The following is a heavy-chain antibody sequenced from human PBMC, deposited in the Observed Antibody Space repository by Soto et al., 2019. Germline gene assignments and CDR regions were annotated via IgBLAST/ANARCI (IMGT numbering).Heavy chain of an antibody. D-gene: IGHD3-16*01. CDR2: IWYDGRNQ. V-gene: IGHV3-33*01. Sequence: PXGSLRLKCAVAGFTFSNYTIHWVRRAPGKGLEWVAVIWYDGRNQYYADSVKGRFTISRDNSKTSVYLQMNSLRVDDTAVYYCARVNDPIYYDTSGLDAFDIWGQGTMVTVSS. CDR3: ARVNDPIYYDTSGLDAFDI. J-gene: IGHJ3*02. CDR1: GFTFSNYT.